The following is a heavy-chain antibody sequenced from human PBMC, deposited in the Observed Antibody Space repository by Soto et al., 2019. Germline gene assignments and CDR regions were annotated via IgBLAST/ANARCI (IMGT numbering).Heavy chain of an antibody. Sequence: SETLSLTCTVSGGSISSYYWSWIRQPPGKGLEWIGYIYYSGSTNYNPSLKSRVTISVDTSKNQFSLKLSSVTAADTAVYYCATTEADSGYVRNDYWGQGTLVTVSS. D-gene: IGHD5-12*01. J-gene: IGHJ4*02. CDR3: ATTEADSGYVRNDY. CDR2: IYYSGST. CDR1: GGSISSYY. V-gene: IGHV4-59*01.